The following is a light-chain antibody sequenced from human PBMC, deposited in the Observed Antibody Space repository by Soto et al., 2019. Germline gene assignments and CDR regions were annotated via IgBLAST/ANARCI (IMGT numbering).Light chain of an antibody. CDR2: EDT. CDR3: CAYAGPTIFVV. J-gene: IGLJ2*01. CDR1: SSDIGSYNR. V-gene: IGLV2-23*02. Sequence: QSALTQPASVSESPGQSITISCTGTSSDIGSYNRVSWYQQHPGKAPKLMIYEDTQRPSRVSNRFSGSKSGNTASLTITGLQAEDEADYYCCAYAGPTIFVVFGGGTKLTVL.